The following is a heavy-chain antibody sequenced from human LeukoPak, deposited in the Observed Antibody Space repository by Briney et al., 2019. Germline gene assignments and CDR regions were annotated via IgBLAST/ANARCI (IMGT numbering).Heavy chain of an antibody. J-gene: IGHJ3*02. D-gene: IGHD3-16*01. CDR1: GYSISSGYY. V-gene: IGHV4-38-2*02. CDR3: ARVFDYKGYGAGDAFDI. Sequence: SETLSLTCTVSGYSISSGYYWGWIRQPPGKGLEWIGSVYHDGSTNYNPSLKSRVTISVDTSKNQFSLKLSSVTAADTAVYYCARVFDYKGYGAGDAFDIWGQGTMVTVSS. CDR2: VYHDGST.